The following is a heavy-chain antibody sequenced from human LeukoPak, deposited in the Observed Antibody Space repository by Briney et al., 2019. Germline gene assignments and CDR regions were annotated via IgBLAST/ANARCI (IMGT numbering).Heavy chain of an antibody. Sequence: SETLSLTCTVSGGSISSSSYCGGWIRHPPGKRLGWGGSIHYGGTTYYNPSLKRQVTRSVDTSKNQFSLKLSSVTAADTAVYYCARSAYYYDSSGYEGVSWFDPWGQGTLVTVSS. V-gene: IGHV4-39*07. CDR1: GGSISSSSYC. CDR3: ARSAYYYDSSGYEGVSWFDP. D-gene: IGHD3-22*01. CDR2: IHYGGTT. J-gene: IGHJ5*02.